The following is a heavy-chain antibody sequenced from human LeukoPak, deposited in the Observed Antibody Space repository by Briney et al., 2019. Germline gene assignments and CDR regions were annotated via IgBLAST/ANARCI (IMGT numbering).Heavy chain of an antibody. V-gene: IGHV1-2*02. J-gene: IGHJ1*01. CDR2: INPNSGGT. CDR3: ARVKYRAAGDKQH. Sequence: ASVKLSCKASGYTFTDAYIHWVRQAPGQGLEWMGWINPNSGGTNYAQKFQGRVTMTRDTSITTVYMELSSLRSDDTAVYYCARVKYRAAGDKQHWGRGTLVTVSS. D-gene: IGHD6-13*01. CDR1: GYTFTDAY.